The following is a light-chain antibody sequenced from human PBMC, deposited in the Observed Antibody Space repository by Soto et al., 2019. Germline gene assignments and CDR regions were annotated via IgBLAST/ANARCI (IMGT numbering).Light chain of an antibody. CDR3: QQRRT. Sequence: EIVLTQSPATLSLSPGERATLSCRASQSVSSYLAWYQQKPGQAPRLLIYDASNRATGIPARFSGSVSGTDFSFTISGVYPEEFAVYYCQQRRTFGGGTKVEIK. CDR2: DAS. V-gene: IGKV3-11*01. J-gene: IGKJ4*01. CDR1: QSVSSY.